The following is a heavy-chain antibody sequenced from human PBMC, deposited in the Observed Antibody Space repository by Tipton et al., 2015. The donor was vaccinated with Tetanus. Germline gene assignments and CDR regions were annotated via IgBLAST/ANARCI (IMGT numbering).Heavy chain of an antibody. CDR3: ARGLCTSSSCPKHYFDY. J-gene: IGHJ4*02. Sequence: SLRLSCAPSGFTFSDFWMTWVRQAPGKGLEWVANIKHDGSEKSYVDSVKGRFSVSRDNAKNSLLLQMNSLRDEDTAVYYCARGLCTSSSCPKHYFDYWGQGTLVTVSS. D-gene: IGHD2-2*01. V-gene: IGHV3-7*01. CDR1: GFTFSDFW. CDR2: IKHDGSEK.